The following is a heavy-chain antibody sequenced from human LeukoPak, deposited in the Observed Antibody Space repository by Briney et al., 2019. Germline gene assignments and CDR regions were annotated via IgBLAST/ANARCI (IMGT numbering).Heavy chain of an antibody. J-gene: IGHJ6*02. Sequence: SVKVSCKACGGTFSSYAISWVRQAPGQGLEWMGGIIPIFGTANYAQKFQGRVTITADESTSTAYMELSSLRSEDTAVYYCARDRRAAYYYYGMDVWGQGTTVTVSS. CDR2: IIPIFGTA. V-gene: IGHV1-69*13. CDR1: GGTFSSYA. D-gene: IGHD3-16*01. CDR3: ARDRRAAYYYYGMDV.